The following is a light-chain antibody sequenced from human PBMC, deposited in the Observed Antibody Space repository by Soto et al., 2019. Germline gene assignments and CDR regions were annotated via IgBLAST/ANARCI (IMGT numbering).Light chain of an antibody. CDR1: QSISSY. CDR3: QRSYSTPYT. J-gene: IGKJ2*01. Sequence: DIQMTQSPSSLSASVGDRVTITCRASQSISSYLNWYQQKPGEAPKLLIYAASSLQSGVPSRFSGSGSGTDFTLTISSLQPEDFATYYCQRSYSTPYTFGQGTKVDIK. CDR2: AAS. V-gene: IGKV1-39*01.